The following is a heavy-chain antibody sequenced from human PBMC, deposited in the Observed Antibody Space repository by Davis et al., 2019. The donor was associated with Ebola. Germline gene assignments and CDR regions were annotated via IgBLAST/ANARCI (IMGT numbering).Heavy chain of an antibody. Sequence: PGGSLRLSCAASGFTFSSYGMHWVRQAPGKGLEWVAVIWYDGSNKYYADSVKGRFTISRDNSKNTLYLQMNSLRAEDTAVYYCATHSTGITIPYYGMDVWGQGTTVTVSS. D-gene: IGHD3-10*01. J-gene: IGHJ6*02. V-gene: IGHV3-33*01. CDR3: ATHSTGITIPYYGMDV. CDR2: IWYDGSNK. CDR1: GFTFSSYG.